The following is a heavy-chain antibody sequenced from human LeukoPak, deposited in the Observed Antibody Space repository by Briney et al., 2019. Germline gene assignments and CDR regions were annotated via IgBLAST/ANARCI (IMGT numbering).Heavy chain of an antibody. J-gene: IGHJ6*02. CDR1: GFTFSNYG. CDR2: IWFDGTNK. Sequence: PGGSLRLSCAASGFTFSNYGMHWVRQAPGKGLERVAVIWFDGTNKYYADSVRGRFTISRDNSKNTLYLQMNSLRAEDTAVYYCAKVLRYFMDVWGQGTTVTVSS. CDR3: AKVLRYFMDV. V-gene: IGHV3-33*06. D-gene: IGHD3-9*01.